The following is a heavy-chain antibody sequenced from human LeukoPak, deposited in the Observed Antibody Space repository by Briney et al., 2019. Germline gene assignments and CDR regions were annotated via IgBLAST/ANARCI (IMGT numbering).Heavy chain of an antibody. CDR2: INPNGGST. CDR1: GYTFTSYY. V-gene: IGHV1-46*01. D-gene: IGHD4/OR15-4a*01. J-gene: IGHJ4*02. CDR3: ARVIGAAGPFDY. Sequence: ASVKVSCKASGYTFTSYYMHWVRQAPGQGLEWMGIINPNGGSTSYAQKFQGRVTMTRDVSTSTVYMELSSLRSEDTAVYYCARVIGAAGPFDYWGQGTLVTVSS.